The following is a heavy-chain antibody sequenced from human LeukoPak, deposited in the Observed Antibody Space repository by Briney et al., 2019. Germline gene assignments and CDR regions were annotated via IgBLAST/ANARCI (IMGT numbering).Heavy chain of an antibody. Sequence: SQTLSLTCTVSGGSISSGGYYWSWIRQPPGKGLEWIGYIYHSGSTYYNPSLKSRVTISVDRSKNQFSLKLSSVTAADTAVYYCARVPTPGEFDYWAREPWSPSPQ. CDR2: IYHSGST. V-gene: IGHV4-30-2*01. CDR3: ARVPTPGEFDY. D-gene: IGHD3-16*01. CDR1: GGSISSGGYY. J-gene: IGHJ4*02.